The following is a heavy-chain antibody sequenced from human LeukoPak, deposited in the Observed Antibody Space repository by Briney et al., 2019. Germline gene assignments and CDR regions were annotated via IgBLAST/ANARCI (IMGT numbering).Heavy chain of an antibody. J-gene: IGHJ6*02. CDR2: ISAYNGNT. Sequence: ASVKVSCKASGYTFTSYGISWVRQAPGQGLEWMGWISAYNGNTNYAQKLQGRVTMTTDTSTSTAYMELRSLRSDDTAVYYCARDKKVRYSGSKIGTYYYYGMDVWGQGTTVTVSS. CDR1: GYTFTSYG. CDR3: ARDKKVRYSGSKIGTYYYYGMDV. V-gene: IGHV1-18*01. D-gene: IGHD1-26*01.